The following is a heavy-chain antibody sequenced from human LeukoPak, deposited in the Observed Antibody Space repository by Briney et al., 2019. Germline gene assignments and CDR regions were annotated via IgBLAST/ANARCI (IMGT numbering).Heavy chain of an antibody. CDR3: AREGLLELLLIDY. CDR2: ISYDGSNK. CDR1: GFTFSSYA. D-gene: IGHD1-26*01. Sequence: GGSLRLSCAASGFTFSSYAMHWVRQAPGKGLGWVAVISYDGSNKYYADSVKGRFTISRDNSKNTLYLQMNSLRAEDTAVYYCAREGLLELLLIDYWGQGTLVTVSS. V-gene: IGHV3-30-3*01. J-gene: IGHJ4*02.